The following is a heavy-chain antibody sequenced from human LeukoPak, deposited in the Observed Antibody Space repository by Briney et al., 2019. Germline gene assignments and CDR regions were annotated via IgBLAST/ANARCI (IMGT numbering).Heavy chain of an antibody. J-gene: IGHJ4*02. D-gene: IGHD4-17*01. CDR2: ISGYNGNT. V-gene: IGHV1-18*01. Sequence: VASVKVSCKASGYTFTSYGMTWVRQAPGQGLEWMGWISGYNGNTNYAQKLQGRVTMTTDTSTSTAYMELRGLRSDDTAVYYCARTGGDYGDYFHWGQGTLVTVSS. CDR3: ARTGGDYGDYFH. CDR1: GYTFTSYG.